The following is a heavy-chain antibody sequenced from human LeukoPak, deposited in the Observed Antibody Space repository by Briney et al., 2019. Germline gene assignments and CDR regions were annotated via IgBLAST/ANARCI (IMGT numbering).Heavy chain of an antibody. V-gene: IGHV3-11*01. CDR3: ARARDSGGSYYGYYYYYYMDV. D-gene: IGHD1-26*01. CDR2: ITFSSKTI. J-gene: IGHJ6*03. Sequence: GGSLRLSCAASGFTFGDYYMSWIRQAPGKGLEWISYITFSSKTIYYADSVKGRFTISRDNAKNSLYLQMNSLRAEDTAVYYCARARDSGGSYYGYYYYYYMDVWGKGTTVTISS. CDR1: GFTFGDYY.